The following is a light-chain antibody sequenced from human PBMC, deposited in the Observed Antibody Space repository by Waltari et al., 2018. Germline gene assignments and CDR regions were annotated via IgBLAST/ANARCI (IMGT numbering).Light chain of an antibody. V-gene: IGLV1-47*01. CDR3: ASWDDRLSGYV. CDR2: KNY. CDR1: RSNIGNNL. J-gene: IGLJ1*01. Sequence: QSVLTQPPAASGTPGQRVTISCSGSRSNIGNNLGYWYQQFPGTAPKLLIYKNYERPAGVPDRFSGSRSGTSASLAISGLRSEDEADYYCASWDDRLSGYVFGPGTKVIVL.